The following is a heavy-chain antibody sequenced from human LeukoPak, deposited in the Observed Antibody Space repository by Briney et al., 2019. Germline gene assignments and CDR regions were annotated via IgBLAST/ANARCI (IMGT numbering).Heavy chain of an antibody. V-gene: IGHV3-23*01. CDR2: ISGSGGST. D-gene: IGHD6-13*01. Sequence: PGGSLRLSCAASGFTFSSYAMSWVRQAPGKGLEWVSAISGSGGSTYYADSVKGRFTISRDNSKHTLSLQMNSLRAEDTAVYYCAKAAAGTTYYFDYWGQGTLVTVSS. J-gene: IGHJ4*02. CDR1: GFTFSSYA. CDR3: AKAAAGTTYYFDY.